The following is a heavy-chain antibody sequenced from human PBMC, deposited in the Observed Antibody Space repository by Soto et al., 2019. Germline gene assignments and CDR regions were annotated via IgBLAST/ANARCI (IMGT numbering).Heavy chain of an antibody. V-gene: IGHV1-18*01. CDR2: ISAYNGNT. J-gene: IGHJ4*02. D-gene: IGHD4-17*01. CDR3: ARTPHFYYGDHLPWHYFDY. Sequence: QVQLVQSGAEVKKPGASVKVSCKASGYTFTSYGISWVRQAPGQGLEWMGWISAYNGNTNYAQKLQGRVTMTTDTSTSTAYMELRSLRSDDTAVYYCARTPHFYYGDHLPWHYFDYWGQGTLVTVSS. CDR1: GYTFTSYG.